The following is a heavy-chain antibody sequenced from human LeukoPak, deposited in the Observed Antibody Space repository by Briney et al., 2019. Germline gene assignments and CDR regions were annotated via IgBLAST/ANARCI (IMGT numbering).Heavy chain of an antibody. CDR3: ARSKRHYYYYGMDV. Sequence: SETLSLTCTVSGGSISSGGYYWSWIRQHPGKGLEWIGYIYYSGSTYYNPSLKSQVTISVDTSKNQFSLKLSSVTAADTAVYYCARSKRHYYYYGMDVWGQGTTVTVSS. CDR2: IYYSGST. V-gene: IGHV4-31*01. J-gene: IGHJ6*02. CDR1: GGSISSGGYY.